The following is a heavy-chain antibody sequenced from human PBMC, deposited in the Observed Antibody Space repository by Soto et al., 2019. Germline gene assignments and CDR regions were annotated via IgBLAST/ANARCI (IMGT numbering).Heavy chain of an antibody. D-gene: IGHD3-16*01. CDR3: ATVGPVTYDYVWGVAY. Sequence: EVQLVESGGGLVKPGGSLRLSVAASGFTFSNAWMSWVRKAPGKWLEWVGRIKSKTDVGTTDYAARVKGIFTISRDDSQKPLYMKMNSLKPEDTDVYYFATVGPVTYDYVWGVAYWGQGDMVTVYS. J-gene: IGHJ4*02. CDR2: IKSKTDVGTT. CDR1: GFTFSNAW. V-gene: IGHV3-15*01.